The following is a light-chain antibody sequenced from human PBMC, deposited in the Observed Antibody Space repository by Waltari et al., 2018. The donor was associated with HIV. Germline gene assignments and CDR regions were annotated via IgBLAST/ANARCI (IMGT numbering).Light chain of an antibody. V-gene: IGLV2-23*02. CDR1: SSDVGSYKH. CDR2: EVS. Sequence: QSALTQPAPVSGSPGQSITISCTGSSSDVGSYKHGSWYQQHPGKAPRLIIYEVSKRPSGVSNRYSASKSGKTASLTVSGLRAEDEADYYCSSYAGSSTFVIFGGGTKLTVL. CDR3: SSYAGSSTFVI. J-gene: IGLJ2*01.